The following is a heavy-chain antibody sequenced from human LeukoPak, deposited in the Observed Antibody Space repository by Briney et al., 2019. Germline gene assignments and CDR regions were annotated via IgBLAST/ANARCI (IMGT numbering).Heavy chain of an antibody. CDR3: ARGFYGDYRGINLNYFDY. CDR2: IIPIFGTA. D-gene: IGHD4-17*01. J-gene: IGHJ4*02. Sequence: SVKVSCKASGGTFSSYAISWVRQAPGQGLEWMGGIIPIFGTANYAQRFQGRVTITADESTSTAYMELSSLRSEDTAVYYCARGFYGDYRGINLNYFDYWGQGTLVTVSS. V-gene: IGHV1-69*01. CDR1: GGTFSSYA.